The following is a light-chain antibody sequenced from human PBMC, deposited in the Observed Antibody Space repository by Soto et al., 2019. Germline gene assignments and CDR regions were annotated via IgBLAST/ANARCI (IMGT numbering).Light chain of an antibody. Sequence: EIVMTQSPVTLSLSPGERATLSCRASQSVTSKLAWFQQKPGQAPRLLIYGASTRATGIPARFSGSGSGTEFTLTISSLQSEDFAVYYCQQYNNWPRTFGQGTKVDIK. CDR3: QQYNNWPRT. J-gene: IGKJ1*01. CDR1: QSVTSK. V-gene: IGKV3-15*01. CDR2: GAS.